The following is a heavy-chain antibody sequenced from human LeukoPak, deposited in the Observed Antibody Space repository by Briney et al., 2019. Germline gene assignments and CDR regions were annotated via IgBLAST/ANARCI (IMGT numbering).Heavy chain of an antibody. V-gene: IGHV1-69*05. Sequence: ASVKVSCKASGGTFSSYAISWVRQAPGQGLEWMGGIIPIFGTANYAQKFQGRVTITTDESTSTAYMELSSLRSEDTAVYYCKVTTVVSSGYYYMDVWAKGPRSPSP. CDR2: IIPIFGTA. D-gene: IGHD4-23*01. CDR1: GGTFSSYA. J-gene: IGHJ6*03. CDR3: KVTTVVSSGYYYMDV.